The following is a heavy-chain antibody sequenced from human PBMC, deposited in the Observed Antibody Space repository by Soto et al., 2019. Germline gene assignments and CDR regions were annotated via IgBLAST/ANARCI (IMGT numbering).Heavy chain of an antibody. D-gene: IGHD5-18*01. CDR3: ARAEETAIQHYYYYYGMDV. J-gene: IGHJ6*04. Sequence: ASVKVSCKASGYTFTAYYIHWVRQAPGQGLEWMGWINPNSGGTKYAQNFQGRVSMTRDTSISTAYMELSRLRSDDTAVYYCARAEETAIQHYYYYYGMDVWGKGSTVTVSS. V-gene: IGHV1-2*02. CDR1: GYTFTAYY. CDR2: INPNSGGT.